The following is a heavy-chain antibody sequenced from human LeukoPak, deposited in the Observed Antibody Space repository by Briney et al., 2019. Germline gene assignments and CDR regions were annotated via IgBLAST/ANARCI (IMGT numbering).Heavy chain of an antibody. V-gene: IGHV4-61*02. CDR2: IYTSGST. D-gene: IGHD3-10*01. CDR1: GGSISSGSYY. J-gene: IGHJ6*03. Sequence: PSETLSLTCTVSGGSISSGSYYWSWIRQPAGKGLEWIGRIYTSGSTNYNPSLKSRVTISVDTSTNQFSLKLSSVTAADTAVYYCAGTRGKNYYGSGSHYYYYYMDVWGKGTTVTISS. CDR3: AGTRGKNYYGSGSHYYYYYMDV.